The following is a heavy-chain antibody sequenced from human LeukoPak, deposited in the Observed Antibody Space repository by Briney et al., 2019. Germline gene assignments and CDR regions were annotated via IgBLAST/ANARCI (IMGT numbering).Heavy chain of an antibody. CDR1: GFTLRDYY. CDR2: MSSTGNTI. J-gene: IGHJ2*01. CDR3: ARSSSYFTYFDL. D-gene: IGHD2/OR15-2a*01. Sequence: GGSLRLSCAASGFTLRDYYMSWFRQAPGKGLEWISYMSSTGNTIYYAESVKGRFTVSRDSANNSMSLQMTSLRAEDSAVYYCARSSSYFTYFDLWGRDTLVTVSS. V-gene: IGHV3-11*04.